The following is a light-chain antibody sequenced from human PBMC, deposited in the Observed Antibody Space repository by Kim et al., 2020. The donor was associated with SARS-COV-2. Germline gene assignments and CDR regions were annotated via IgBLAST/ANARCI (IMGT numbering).Light chain of an antibody. V-gene: IGKV3-20*01. J-gene: IGKJ2*01. Sequence: LFPGERAALSCRASQTVGGTYLAWYQQKPGQAPRRLIYGAFSRATGIPDRFSGSGSGTDFTLSISRLEPEDFAVYYCQQYGVSPYTFGQGTNLEIK. CDR3: QQYGVSPYT. CDR2: GAF. CDR1: QTVGGTY.